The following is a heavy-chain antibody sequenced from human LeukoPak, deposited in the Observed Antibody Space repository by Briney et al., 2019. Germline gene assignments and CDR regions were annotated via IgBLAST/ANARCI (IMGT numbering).Heavy chain of an antibody. Sequence: SETLSLTCTVSGGSINSYYWTWIRQPPGQGLEWIGNIYNSGNTNYNPSLKSRVTISVDTSKNQFSLKLNSVTAADTAVYYCARASGSYLWRSWLNPWGQGTLVTVSS. CDR3: ARASGSYLWRSWLNP. V-gene: IGHV4-59*01. CDR1: GGSINSYY. J-gene: IGHJ5*02. CDR2: IYNSGNT. D-gene: IGHD3-16*01.